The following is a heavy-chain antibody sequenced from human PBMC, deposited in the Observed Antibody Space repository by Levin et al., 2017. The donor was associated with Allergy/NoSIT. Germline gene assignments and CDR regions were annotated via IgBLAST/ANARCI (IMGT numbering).Heavy chain of an antibody. Sequence: PSETLSLTCAVYGGSFSGYYWSWIRQPPGKGLEWIGEINHSGSTNYNPSLKSRVTISLDTSKNQFSLKLSSVTAADTAVYYCARGRITVVRGVLQRGWYFDLWGRGTLVTVSS. V-gene: IGHV4-34*01. D-gene: IGHD3-10*01. CDR2: INHSGST. J-gene: IGHJ2*01. CDR1: GGSFSGYY. CDR3: ARGRITVVRGVLQRGWYFDL.